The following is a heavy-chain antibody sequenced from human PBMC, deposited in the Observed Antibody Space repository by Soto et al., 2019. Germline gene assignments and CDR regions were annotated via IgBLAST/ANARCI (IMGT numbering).Heavy chain of an antibody. CDR1: GYTFTSYY. CDR2: INPSAGST. CDR3: ARDPSDGMDV. V-gene: IGHV1-46*03. J-gene: IGHJ6*02. Sequence: QVQLVQSGAEVKKPGASVKVSCKASGYTFTSYYMHWVRQAPGQGLEWMGIINPSAGSTSYAQKFEGRVTMTRDTSTSTVYMELSSLRSEDTAVYYCARDPSDGMDVWGQGTTVTVSS.